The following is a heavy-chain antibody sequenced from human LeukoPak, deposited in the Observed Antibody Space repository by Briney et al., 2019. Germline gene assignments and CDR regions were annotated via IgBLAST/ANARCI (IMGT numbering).Heavy chain of an antibody. Sequence: SETLSLTCTVSGGSISSSSYYWGWIRQPPGKGLEWIGSIYYSGSTYYNPSLKSRVTISVDTSKNQFSLKLSSVTAADTAVYYCVSYYDFWSGPDYWGQGTLVTVSS. CDR2: IYYSGST. CDR1: GGSISSSSYY. CDR3: VSYYDFWSGPDY. J-gene: IGHJ4*02. D-gene: IGHD3-3*01. V-gene: IGHV4-39*01.